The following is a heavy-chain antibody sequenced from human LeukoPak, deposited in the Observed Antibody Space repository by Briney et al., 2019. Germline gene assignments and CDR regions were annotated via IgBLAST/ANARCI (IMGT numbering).Heavy chain of an antibody. V-gene: IGHV3-23*01. CDR2: ISGSGGST. CDR1: GFTFSSYA. J-gene: IGHJ6*02. CDR3: AEQLERLVYYYGMDV. Sequence: GGSLRLSCAASGFTFSSYAMSWVRQAPGKGLEWVSAISGSGGSTYYADSVKGRFTISRDNSKNTLYLQMNSLRAEDTAVYYCAEQLERLVYYYGMDVWGQGTTVTVSS. D-gene: IGHD1-1*01.